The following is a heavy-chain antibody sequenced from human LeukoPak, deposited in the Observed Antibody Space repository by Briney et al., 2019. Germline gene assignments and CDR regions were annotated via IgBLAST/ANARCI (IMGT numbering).Heavy chain of an antibody. V-gene: IGHV3-33*01. CDR3: ARDRGVDTAMVIEYYFDY. J-gene: IGHJ4*02. CDR2: IWYDGSNK. D-gene: IGHD5-18*01. CDR1: GFTFSSYG. Sequence: GGSLRLSCAASGFTFSSYGMHWVRQAPGKGLEWVAVIWYDGSNKYYADSVKGRFTISRDNSKNTLYLQMNSLRAEDTAVYYCARDRGVDTAMVIEYYFDYWGQGTLVTVSS.